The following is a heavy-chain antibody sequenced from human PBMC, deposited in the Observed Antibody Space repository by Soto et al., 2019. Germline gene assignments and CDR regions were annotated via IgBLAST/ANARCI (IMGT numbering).Heavy chain of an antibody. CDR3: TISRDGYSFYYYYGVDV. D-gene: IGHD4-4*01. Sequence: VGSLRLSCAASGFTFSNYGMHWVRQAPGKGLEWVALILYDGSIEYYADSVKGRFTISRDNSKNTLYLQMNSLRAEDTAVYYCTISRDGYSFYYYYGVDVWGQGTTVTVS. J-gene: IGHJ6*02. V-gene: IGHV3-30*03. CDR2: ILYDGSIE. CDR1: GFTFSNYG.